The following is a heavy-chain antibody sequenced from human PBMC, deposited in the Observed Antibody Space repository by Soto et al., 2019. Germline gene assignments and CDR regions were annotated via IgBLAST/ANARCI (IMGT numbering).Heavy chain of an antibody. J-gene: IGHJ3*02. CDR1: GGSISSYY. CDR3: ARFDSSKAFDI. Sequence: SQTLCLTWTVSGGSISSYYCSWIRQPPGKGLEWIGYIYYSGSTNYNPSLKSRVTISVDTSKNQFSLKLSSVTAADTAVYYCARFDSSKAFDIWGQGTMVTVSS. CDR2: IYYSGST. D-gene: IGHD3-9*01. V-gene: IGHV4-59*08.